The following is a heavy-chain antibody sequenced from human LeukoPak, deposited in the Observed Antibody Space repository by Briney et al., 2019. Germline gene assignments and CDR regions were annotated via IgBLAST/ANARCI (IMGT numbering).Heavy chain of an antibody. J-gene: IGHJ4*02. Sequence: SETLSLTCTVSGDSISSYYWSWIRQPPGKGLEWIGFIHYSGSTNYNPSLKSRVTILVETSKNQSSLKLSSVTTADTAVYYCARVVLGGYDSSYTTFDYWGQGTLVTVSS. CDR2: IHYSGST. V-gene: IGHV4-59*01. CDR1: GDSISSYY. CDR3: ARVVLGGYDSSYTTFDY. D-gene: IGHD6-13*01.